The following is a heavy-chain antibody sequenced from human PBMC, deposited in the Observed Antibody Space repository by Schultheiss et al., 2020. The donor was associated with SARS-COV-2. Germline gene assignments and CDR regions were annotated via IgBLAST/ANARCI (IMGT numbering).Heavy chain of an antibody. Sequence: SETLSLTCTVSGGSISSSSYYWSWIRQPPGKGLEWIGYIYYSGSTNYNPSLKSRVTISVDTSKNQFSLKLSSVTAADTAVYYCAREATYDSSGYYHDYWGQGTLVTVSS. CDR2: IYYSGST. V-gene: IGHV4-61*01. D-gene: IGHD3-22*01. CDR1: GGSISSSSYY. J-gene: IGHJ4*02. CDR3: AREATYDSSGYYHDY.